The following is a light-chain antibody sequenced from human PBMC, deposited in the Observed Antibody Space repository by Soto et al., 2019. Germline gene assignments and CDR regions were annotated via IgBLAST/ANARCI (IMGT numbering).Light chain of an antibody. V-gene: IGLV1-47*01. CDR2: RNN. CDR3: AAWDDSLSGVV. J-gene: IGLJ3*02. Sequence: HSVLTQPPSASGTPGQRVTISCSGSISNLGSNFIYWYQQLPGAAPKLLISRNNERPSGVPDRFSASKSGTSASLAISGLRSEDEADYHCAAWDDSLSGVVFGGGTQLTVL. CDR1: ISNLGSNF.